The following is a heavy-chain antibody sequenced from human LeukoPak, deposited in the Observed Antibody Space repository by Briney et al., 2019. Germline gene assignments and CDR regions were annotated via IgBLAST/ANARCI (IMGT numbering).Heavy chain of an antibody. D-gene: IGHD1-7*01. Sequence: GASVRVSCKTSGYTFSNYDIYWVRQAPGQGLECMGWISAYNGDTRYAQILQGRFTVTTDTSTSTAYMELRSLTYDDTAVYYCARDHSNWNYAPDFWGQGTLVIVSS. CDR3: ARDHSNWNYAPDF. V-gene: IGHV1-18*01. CDR1: GYTFSNYD. CDR2: ISAYNGDT. J-gene: IGHJ4*02.